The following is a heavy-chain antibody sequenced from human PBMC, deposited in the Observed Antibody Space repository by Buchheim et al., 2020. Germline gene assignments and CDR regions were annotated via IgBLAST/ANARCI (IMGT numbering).Heavy chain of an antibody. V-gene: IGHV3-23*01. Sequence: EVQLLESGGGLVLPGGSLRLSCGASGFTFSSYVMSWVRQAPGKGLEWVSVISGSGVDTYYADSVKGRLTVSRDNSKNTLYLQLNSPRAEDTAVYYCAKGMTGSIWNALDYWGQGTL. J-gene: IGHJ4*02. CDR2: ISGSGVDT. CDR1: GFTFSSYV. CDR3: AKGMTGSIWNALDY. D-gene: IGHD6-13*01.